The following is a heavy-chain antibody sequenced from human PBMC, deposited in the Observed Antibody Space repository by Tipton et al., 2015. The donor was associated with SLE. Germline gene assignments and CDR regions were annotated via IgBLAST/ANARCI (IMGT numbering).Heavy chain of an antibody. CDR1: GFRFGDHA. Sequence: SLRLSCAASGFRFGDHALSWVRQAPGKGLEWVSSLIGSRSIPYYADSVRGRFTISRDNSKNTLFLQMNSLRAEDSAVYFCARLSRFLPIEGPWLDYWGPGTTVTVSS. V-gene: IGHV3-23*01. J-gene: IGHJ6*02. CDR2: LIGSRSIP. D-gene: IGHD3-3*01. CDR3: ARLSRFLPIEGPWLDY.